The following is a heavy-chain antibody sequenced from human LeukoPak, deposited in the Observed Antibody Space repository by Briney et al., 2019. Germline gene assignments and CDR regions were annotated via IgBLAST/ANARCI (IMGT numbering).Heavy chain of an antibody. D-gene: IGHD2-8*01. J-gene: IGHJ4*02. CDR1: GYRFTSYW. CDR3: ARGPPSRYCTNGICVNYLDY. Sequence: GESLKISCKGSGYRFTSYWSGWVRQMPGKGLEWMGIIHPGDSDTRISPSFQGQVTISVDKSISTAYLQRSSLKASDTAMYYCARGPPSRYCTNGICVNYLDYWGQGTLVTVCS. V-gene: IGHV5-51*01. CDR2: IHPGDSDT.